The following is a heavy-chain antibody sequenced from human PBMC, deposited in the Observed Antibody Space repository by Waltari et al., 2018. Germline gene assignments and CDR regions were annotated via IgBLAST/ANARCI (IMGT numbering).Heavy chain of an antibody. D-gene: IGHD3-22*01. Sequence: QVQLVESGGGVVQPGRSLRLSCTASEFTFSSYAMHWVRQAPGKGLDCVAVISYNERNINYVDSVKGRFTISRDNSKKMLYLQMNSLIIEDTAVYYCARDYCDRTNCHGMDVWGQGTTVTVSS. CDR3: ARDYCDRTNCHGMDV. J-gene: IGHJ6*02. CDR1: EFTFSSYA. CDR2: ISYNERNI. V-gene: IGHV3-30*04.